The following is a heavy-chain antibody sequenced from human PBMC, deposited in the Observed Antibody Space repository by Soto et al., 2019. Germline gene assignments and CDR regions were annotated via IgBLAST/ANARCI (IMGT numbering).Heavy chain of an antibody. CDR2: IRSKAYGGTT. Sequence: SGGSLRLSCTASGFTFGDYAMSWFRQAPGKGLEWVGFIRSKAYGGTTEYAASVKGRFTISRDDSKSIAYLQMNSLKTEDTAVYYCTRSNYVYYYYYGMDVWGQGTTVTVSS. D-gene: IGHD4-4*01. J-gene: IGHJ6*02. V-gene: IGHV3-49*03. CDR3: TRSNYVYYYYYGMDV. CDR1: GFTFGDYA.